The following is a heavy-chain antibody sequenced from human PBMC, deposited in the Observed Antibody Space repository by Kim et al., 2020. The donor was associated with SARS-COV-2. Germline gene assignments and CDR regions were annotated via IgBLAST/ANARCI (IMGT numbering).Heavy chain of an antibody. CDR3: ARAMTTMTTRHYGVDV. V-gene: IGHV3-72*01. CDR2: TRDKPNSYST. J-gene: IGHJ6*02. D-gene: IGHD4-17*01. Sequence: GGSLRLSCTVSGFTCSDHYMDWVRQAPGKGLEWVGRTRDKPNSYSTEYAASVRGRFTISRDDSKNSLYLQMNSLKTEDTAVYYCARAMTTMTTRHYGVDVWGQGTPVTVSS. CDR1: GFTCSDHY.